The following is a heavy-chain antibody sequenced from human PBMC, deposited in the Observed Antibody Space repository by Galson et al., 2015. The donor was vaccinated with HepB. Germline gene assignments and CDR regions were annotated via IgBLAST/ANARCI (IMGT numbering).Heavy chain of an antibody. CDR2: IGTAGDP. V-gene: IGHV3-13*05. Sequence: SLRLSCAASGFTFSSYDMHWVRQATGKGLEWVSAIGTAGDPYYPGSVKGRFTISRENAKNSLYLQMNSLRAGDTAVYYCARSIAAAGTSSGWYFDLWGRGTLVTVSS. J-gene: IGHJ2*01. CDR3: ARSIAAAGTSSGWYFDL. CDR1: GFTFSSYD. D-gene: IGHD6-13*01.